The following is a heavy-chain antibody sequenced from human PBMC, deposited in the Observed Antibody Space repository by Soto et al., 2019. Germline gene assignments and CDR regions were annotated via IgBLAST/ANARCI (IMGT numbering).Heavy chain of an antibody. CDR2: ISYDGSDK. D-gene: IGHD3-22*01. V-gene: IGHV3-30-3*01. CDR1: GFTFSSYA. J-gene: IGHJ4*02. Sequence: GGSLRLSCAASGFTFSSYAMHRVRQAPGKGLEWVALISYDGSDKDYADSVKGRFTISRDNSRNTLFLQMNSLRAEDTAVYYCARDYYKYYDSSGYYRSPAYWGQGTLVTVSS. CDR3: ARDYYKYYDSSGYYRSPAY.